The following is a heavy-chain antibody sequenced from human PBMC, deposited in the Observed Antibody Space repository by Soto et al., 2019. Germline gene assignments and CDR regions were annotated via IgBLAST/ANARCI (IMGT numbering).Heavy chain of an antibody. D-gene: IGHD2-2*01. Sequence: QVQLVQSGAEVKKPGSSVKVSCKASGGTFSSYTISWVRQPPGQGLEWMGRIIPILGIANYAHKFQGRVTITADKSTSTAYMELSSLRSEDTAVYFCASPGPSRQLTHTNDYYIDVWGKGTPVTVSS. V-gene: IGHV1-69*02. CDR3: ASPGPSRQLTHTNDYYIDV. CDR1: GGTFSSYT. J-gene: IGHJ6*03. CDR2: IIPILGIA.